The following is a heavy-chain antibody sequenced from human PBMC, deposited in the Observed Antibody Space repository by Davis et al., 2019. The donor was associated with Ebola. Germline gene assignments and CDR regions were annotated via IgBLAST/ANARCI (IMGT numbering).Heavy chain of an antibody. J-gene: IGHJ6*02. D-gene: IGHD4-17*01. Sequence: LKISCAASGFTFSSYSMNWVRQAPGKGLEWVSSISSSSSYIYYADSVKGRFTISRDNAKNSLYLQMNSLRDEDTAVYYCASEYGDYDYYGMDVWGQGTTVTVSS. CDR2: ISSSSSYI. V-gene: IGHV3-21*01. CDR1: GFTFSSYS. CDR3: ASEYGDYDYYGMDV.